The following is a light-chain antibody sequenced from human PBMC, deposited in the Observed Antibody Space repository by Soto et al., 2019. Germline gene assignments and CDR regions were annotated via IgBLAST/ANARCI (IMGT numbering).Light chain of an antibody. V-gene: IGKV3-15*01. CDR3: QQYNNWPL. Sequence: EIVMTQSPATLSVSPGERATLSCRASQSVSSNLAWYQQKPGKAPRLLIYGASTRATGIPARFSGSGSGTEFTLTISSLQSEDFAAYYCQQYNNWPLFGGGTKVEIK. CDR2: GAS. CDR1: QSVSSN. J-gene: IGKJ4*01.